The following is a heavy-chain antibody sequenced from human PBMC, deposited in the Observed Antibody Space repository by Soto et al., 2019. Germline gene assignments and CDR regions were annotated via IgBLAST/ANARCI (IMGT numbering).Heavy chain of an antibody. D-gene: IGHD6-13*01. J-gene: IGHJ6*02. CDR3: ARTSAAGKYYYGMDV. CDR1: GYNFASYW. CDR2: IYPGDSDT. Sequence: GESLKISCKVSGYNFASYWIGWVRQMPGKGLEWMGIIYPGDSDTRYSPSFQGQVTISADKSISTAYLQWSSLKASDTAMYYCARTSAAGKYYYGMDVWGQGTTVTVSS. V-gene: IGHV5-51*01.